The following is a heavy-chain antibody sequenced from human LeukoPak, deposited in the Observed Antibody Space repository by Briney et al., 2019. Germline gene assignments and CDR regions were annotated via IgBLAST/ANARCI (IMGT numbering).Heavy chain of an antibody. J-gene: IGHJ5*02. CDR3: ARDDAGDIAAAGTSWFDP. D-gene: IGHD6-13*01. Sequence: GASVKVSCKASGYTFTSYDINWVRQATGQGLEWMGWMNPNSGNTGYAQKFQGRVTMTRNTSISTAYMELSSLRSEDTAVYYCARDDAGDIAAAGTSWFDPWGQGTLVTVSS. V-gene: IGHV1-8*01. CDR2: MNPNSGNT. CDR1: GYTFTSYD.